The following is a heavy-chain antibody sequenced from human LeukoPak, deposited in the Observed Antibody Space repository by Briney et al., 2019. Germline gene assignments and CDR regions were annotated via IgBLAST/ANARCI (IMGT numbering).Heavy chain of an antibody. Sequence: SSDTLSLTCAVSGRPINYYYWIWIRQPPGKALVYIGYIYSSGSTNYNPSLKSRVTMSVDTSQNQFSLQLSSVTAADTAVYYWARDRRYSDTRGYYYSHYYMNVGGKGTTVTVSS. J-gene: IGHJ6*03. CDR2: IYSSGST. CDR3: ARDRRYSDTRGYYYSHYYMNV. V-gene: IGHV4-59*01. D-gene: IGHD3-22*01. CDR1: GRPINYYY.